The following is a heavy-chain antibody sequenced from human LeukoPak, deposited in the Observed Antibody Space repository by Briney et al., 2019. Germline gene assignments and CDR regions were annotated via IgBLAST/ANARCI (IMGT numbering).Heavy chain of an antibody. J-gene: IGHJ4*02. Sequence: ASVKVSYKASGYTFTSYGISWVRQAPGQGLEWMGWISAYNGNTNYPQKLQRTVTMTTDTSTSTAYMELRSLRSDDTAVYYCAKEERRHEFPIIDYWGQGTLVTVSS. CDR2: ISAYNGNT. D-gene: IGHD1-1*01. CDR3: AKEERRHEFPIIDY. V-gene: IGHV1-18*04. CDR1: GYTFTSYG.